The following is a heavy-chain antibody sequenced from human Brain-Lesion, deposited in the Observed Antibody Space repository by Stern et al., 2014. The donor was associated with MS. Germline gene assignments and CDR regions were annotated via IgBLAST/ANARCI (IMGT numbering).Heavy chain of an antibody. Sequence: EVQLVESGGGLVQPGGSLRLSCAASGFTFSNSWMHWVRQAPGKGLAWASRINRDGSTTAYADSVKGRFTISRDNAKNTLYLQMSSLRAEDTAVYYGTILSGPYDHWGQGTLVTVSS. CDR2: INRDGSTT. V-gene: IGHV3-74*02. J-gene: IGHJ4*02. D-gene: IGHD3-10*01. CDR1: GFTFSNSW. CDR3: TILSGPYDH.